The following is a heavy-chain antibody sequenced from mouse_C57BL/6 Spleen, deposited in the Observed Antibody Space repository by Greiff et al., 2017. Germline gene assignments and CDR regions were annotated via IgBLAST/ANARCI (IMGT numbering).Heavy chain of an antibody. J-gene: IGHJ4*01. CDR3: TGIYDGYARDY. V-gene: IGHV14-1*01. CDR2: IVPEDGDT. CDR1: GFNIKDSS. Sequence: EVQLQQSGAELVRPGASVTLSCTASGFNIKDSSMPWVKQRPEQGLEWLGGIVPEDGDTEYSPKMKVKATMKAATSSNTAQLQLSSLTSEDTAVDYGTGIYDGYARDYWGQGTSVTVSS. D-gene: IGHD2-3*01.